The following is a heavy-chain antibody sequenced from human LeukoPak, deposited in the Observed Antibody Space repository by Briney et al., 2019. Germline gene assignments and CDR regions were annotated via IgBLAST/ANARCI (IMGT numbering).Heavy chain of an antibody. J-gene: IGHJ3*02. Sequence: PSETLSLTCTVSGGSISSSSYYWGWIRQPPGKGLEWIGSIYYSGSTYYNPSLKSRVTISVDTSKNQFSLKLSSMTAADTAVYYCARTSSLITIFGVAREEDAFDIWGQGTMVTVSS. CDR1: GGSISSSSYY. D-gene: IGHD3-3*01. CDR2: IYYSGST. CDR3: ARTSSLITIFGVAREEDAFDI. V-gene: IGHV4-39*07.